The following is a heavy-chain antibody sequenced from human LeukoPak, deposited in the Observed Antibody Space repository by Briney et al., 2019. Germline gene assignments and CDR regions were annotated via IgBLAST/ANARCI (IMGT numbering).Heavy chain of an antibody. CDR1: LASTFGYY. V-gene: IGHV4-59*08. CDR3: VRRLSSGWYGLDV. CDR2: IYYTVIT. D-gene: IGHD6-19*01. Sequence: SETLSLTSAVSLASTFGYYRSAISQRPRKGVESRGYIYYTVITNYNPSLTSRVTISVHTSNNHFPLSLRSVTAADTAVSYRVRRLSSGWYGLDVWGQGTTVTVSS. J-gene: IGHJ6*02.